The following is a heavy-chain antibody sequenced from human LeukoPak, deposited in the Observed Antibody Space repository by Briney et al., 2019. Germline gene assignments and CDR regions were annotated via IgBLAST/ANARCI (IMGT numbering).Heavy chain of an antibody. Sequence: ASVKVSCKASGGTFSRHTISWVRQAPGQGLEWMGGIIPIFGTANYAQKFQGRVTITADESTSTAYMELSSLRSEDTAVYYCARVRWPWDYYYGMDVWGQGTTVTVSS. CDR3: ARVRWPWDYYYGMDV. CDR1: GGTFSRHT. D-gene: IGHD4-23*01. J-gene: IGHJ6*02. V-gene: IGHV1-69*13. CDR2: IIPIFGTA.